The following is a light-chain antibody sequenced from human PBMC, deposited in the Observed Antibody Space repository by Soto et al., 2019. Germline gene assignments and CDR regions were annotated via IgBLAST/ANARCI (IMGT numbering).Light chain of an antibody. CDR1: QSVSSY. CDR3: QQYGSSLIT. Sequence: IVLTQSPCTLSLSPAERPTLSCRASQSVSSYLAWYQQKPGQAPRLLIYGASSRATGIPDRFSGSGSGTDFTLTISRLEPEDFAVYYCQQYGSSLITFGQGTRLEIK. V-gene: IGKV3-20*01. J-gene: IGKJ5*01. CDR2: GAS.